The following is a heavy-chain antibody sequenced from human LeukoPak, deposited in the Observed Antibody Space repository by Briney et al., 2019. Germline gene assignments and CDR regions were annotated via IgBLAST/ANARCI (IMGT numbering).Heavy chain of an antibody. V-gene: IGHV1-18*01. D-gene: IGHD2-21*02. Sequence: GASVKVSCKASGYTFTSYDINWVRQAPGQGLEWMGWISAYNGNTNYAQKLQGRVTMTTDTSTSTAYMELRSLRSDDTAVYYCARVRAYCGGDCPIADAFDIWGQGTMVTVSS. CDR2: ISAYNGNT. J-gene: IGHJ3*02. CDR1: GYTFTSYD. CDR3: ARVRAYCGGDCPIADAFDI.